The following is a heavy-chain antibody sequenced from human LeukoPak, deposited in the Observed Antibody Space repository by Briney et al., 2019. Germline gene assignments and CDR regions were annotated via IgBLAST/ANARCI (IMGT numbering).Heavy chain of an antibody. CDR2: ISSSSGYI. CDR3: ARAGGGFDY. Sequence: KPGGSLRLSCAASGFTFSSYWMSWVRQAPGKGLEWVSSISSSSGYIYYADSVKGRFTISRDNAKNSLYLQMNSLRAEDTAVYYCARAGGGFDYWGQGTLVTVSS. CDR1: GFTFSSYW. D-gene: IGHD3-16*01. V-gene: IGHV3-21*01. J-gene: IGHJ4*02.